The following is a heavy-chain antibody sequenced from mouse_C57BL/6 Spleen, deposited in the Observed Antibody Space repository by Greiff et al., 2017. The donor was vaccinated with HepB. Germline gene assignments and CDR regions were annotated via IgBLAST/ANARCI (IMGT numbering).Heavy chain of an antibody. Sequence: QVQLKQPGAELVRPGTSVKLSCKASGYTFTSYWMHWVKQRPGQGLEWIGVIDPSDSYTNYNQKFKGKATLTVDTSSSTAYMQLSSLTSEDSAVYYCARSDYYGSSPQYYAMDYWGQGTSVTVSS. D-gene: IGHD1-1*01. CDR3: ARSDYYGSSPQYYAMDY. V-gene: IGHV1-59*01. CDR2: IDPSDSYT. CDR1: GYTFTSYW. J-gene: IGHJ4*01.